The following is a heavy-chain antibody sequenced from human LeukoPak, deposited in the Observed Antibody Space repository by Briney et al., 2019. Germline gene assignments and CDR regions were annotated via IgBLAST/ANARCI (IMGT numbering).Heavy chain of an antibody. CDR1: GFTFSSYA. D-gene: IGHD3-22*01. J-gene: IGHJ4*02. CDR2: ISYDGSNK. Sequence: GGSLRLSCAASGFTFSSYAMHWVRQAPGKGLEWVAVISYDGSNKYYADSVKGRFTISRDNSKNTLYLQMNSLRAEDTAVYYCAKGERITMIVVVTLGYWGQGTLVTVSS. CDR3: AKGERITMIVVVTLGY. V-gene: IGHV3-30-3*01.